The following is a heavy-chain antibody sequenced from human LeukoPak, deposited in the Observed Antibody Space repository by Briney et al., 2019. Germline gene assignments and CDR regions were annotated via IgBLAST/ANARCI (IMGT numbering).Heavy chain of an antibody. CDR2: IWYDGSNK. CDR1: GFTFSSYG. D-gene: IGHD3-3*01. Sequence: GRSLRLSCAASGFTFSSYGMHWVRQAPGKGLEWVAVIWYDGSNKYYADSVKGRFTISRDNSKNTLYLHMNSLRAEDTAVYYCARDAMEYYFDYWGQGTLVTVSS. CDR3: ARDAMEYYFDY. J-gene: IGHJ4*02. V-gene: IGHV3-33*01.